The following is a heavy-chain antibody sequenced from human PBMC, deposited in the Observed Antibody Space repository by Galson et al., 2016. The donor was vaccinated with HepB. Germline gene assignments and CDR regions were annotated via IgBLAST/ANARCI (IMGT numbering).Heavy chain of an antibody. Sequence: SMAWVRQAPGKGLEWVSLISSGSTYIYYADSVRGRFTTSRDNAGNSLYLQMNTLRADDTAVYYCARASGGGYDWDYYYGMDVWGKGTTVTVSS. D-gene: IGHD5-12*01. CDR3: ARASGGGYDWDYYYGMDV. J-gene: IGHJ6*04. CDR1: S. CDR2: ISSGSTYI. V-gene: IGHV3-21*01.